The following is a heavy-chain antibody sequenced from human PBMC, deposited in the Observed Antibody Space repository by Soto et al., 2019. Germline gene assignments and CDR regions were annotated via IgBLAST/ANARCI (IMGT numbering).Heavy chain of an antibody. D-gene: IGHD3-3*01. V-gene: IGHV4-61*01. CDR1: GDSVSRGTYY. Sequence: QVQLQESGPGLVKPSETLSLTCSVSGDSVSRGTYYWSWIRQSPERGLEWIAYSSYSGSTSYNPSSKCRATISVDTSKNQFSLRLRSLTAEDTAVYYCARQKSGLEFYNYFDPWGPGTLVTVSS. CDR3: ARQKSGLEFYNYFDP. J-gene: IGHJ5*02. CDR2: SSYSGST.